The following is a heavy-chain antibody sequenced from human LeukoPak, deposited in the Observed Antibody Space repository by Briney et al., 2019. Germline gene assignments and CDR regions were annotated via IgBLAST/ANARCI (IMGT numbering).Heavy chain of an antibody. CDR2: INPSSNTT. CDR3: ATSYDSSGPLGWFDP. Sequence: VASVKVSCKASGYTFTSHNMHWVRQAPGQGLEWMGVINPSSNTTSYAQRFQGRVTMTRDTSTSTVYMELSTLRSEDTAVHYCATSYDSSGPLGWFDPWGQGTLVTVSS. D-gene: IGHD3-22*01. V-gene: IGHV1-46*01. CDR1: GYTFTSHN. J-gene: IGHJ5*02.